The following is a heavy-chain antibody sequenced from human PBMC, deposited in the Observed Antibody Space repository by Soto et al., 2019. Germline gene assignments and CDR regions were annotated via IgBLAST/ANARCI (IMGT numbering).Heavy chain of an antibody. V-gene: IGHV3-48*02. CDR3: ARDNGMAGSFDP. J-gene: IGHJ5*02. D-gene: IGHD2-8*01. CDR2: ITGSSGTR. Sequence: PGGSLRLSCAASGFTFSTYSMNWVRQAPGKGLEWVSYITGSSGTRYYADSVKGRFTISRDNARNSLYLQMNSLRDEDTAVYYCARDNGMAGSFDPWGQGTLVTVSS. CDR1: GFTFSTYS.